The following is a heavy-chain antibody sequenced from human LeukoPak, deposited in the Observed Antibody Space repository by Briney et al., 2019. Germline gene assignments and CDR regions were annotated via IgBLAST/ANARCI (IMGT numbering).Heavy chain of an antibody. CDR3: AKGAKRVVGATTHWIDP. J-gene: IGHJ5*02. CDR1: GFTFSRYS. CDR2: ISSSGSYI. D-gene: IGHD1-26*01. V-gene: IGHV3-21*01. Sequence: GGSLRLSCVVSGFTFSRYSMNWVRQAPGKGLEWVSSISSSGSYIYYADSVKGRFTVSRDNAKNSLYLQMNSLRAEDTAVYYCAKGAKRVVGATTHWIDPWGQGTLVTVSS.